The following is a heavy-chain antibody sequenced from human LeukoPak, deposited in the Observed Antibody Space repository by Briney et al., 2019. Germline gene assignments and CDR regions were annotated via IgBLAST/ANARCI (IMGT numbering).Heavy chain of an antibody. CDR2: MNPNSGNT. Sequence: ASVKVSCKASGYTFTSYDINWVRQAPGRGLEWMGWMNPNSGNTGYAQKFQGRVTMTTNTSITTAYMELSSLTSDDTVIYYCAREDYYGSGSFSNWFDPWGQGTLVTVSS. V-gene: IGHV1-8*01. D-gene: IGHD3-10*01. CDR1: GYTFTSYD. J-gene: IGHJ5*02. CDR3: AREDYYGSGSFSNWFDP.